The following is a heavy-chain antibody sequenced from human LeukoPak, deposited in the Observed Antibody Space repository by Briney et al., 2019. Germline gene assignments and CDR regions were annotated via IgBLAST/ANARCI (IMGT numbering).Heavy chain of an antibody. Sequence: VSVKVSCKASGYTFTGYYMHWVRQAPGQGLEWMGWINPNSGGTNYAQKFQGRVTMTRDTSISTAYMELRSLRSDDTAVYYCARDDADYDILTGYFHHYGMDVWGQGTTVTVSS. D-gene: IGHD3-9*01. CDR3: ARDDADYDILTGYFHHYGMDV. V-gene: IGHV1-2*02. CDR2: INPNSGGT. CDR1: GYTFTGYY. J-gene: IGHJ6*02.